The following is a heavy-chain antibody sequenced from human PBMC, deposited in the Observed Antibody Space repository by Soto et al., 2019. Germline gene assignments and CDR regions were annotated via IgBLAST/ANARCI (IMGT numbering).Heavy chain of an antibody. V-gene: IGHV3-21*01. J-gene: IGHJ5*02. Sequence: EVQLLESGGDLVQPGGSLRLSCVASGITFGSRAMSWVRQAPGEGLEWVSSISSSSSYIYYADSVKGRFTISRDNAKNSLYLQMNSLRAEDTAVYYCARDGPHFEYYDFWSGYYNWFDPWGQGTLVTVSS. CDR1: GITFGSRA. CDR3: ARDGPHFEYYDFWSGYYNWFDP. CDR2: ISSSSSYI. D-gene: IGHD3-3*01.